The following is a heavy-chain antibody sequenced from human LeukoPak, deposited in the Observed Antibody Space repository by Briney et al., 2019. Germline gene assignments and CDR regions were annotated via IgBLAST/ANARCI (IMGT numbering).Heavy chain of an antibody. CDR3: ARARPHWYRGRIDFDY. V-gene: IGHV4-34*01. Sequence: PSETLSLTCAVYGRSFSGYYWSWIRQPPGKGLEWIGEINHSGSTNYNPSLKSRVTISVDTSKNQFSLKLSSVTAADTAVYYCARARPHWYRGRIDFDYWGQGTLVTVSS. D-gene: IGHD2-8*02. CDR2: INHSGST. J-gene: IGHJ4*02. CDR1: GRSFSGYY.